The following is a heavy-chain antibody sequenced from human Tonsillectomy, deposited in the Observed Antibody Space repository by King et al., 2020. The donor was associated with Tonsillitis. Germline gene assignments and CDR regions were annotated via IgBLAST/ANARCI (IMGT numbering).Heavy chain of an antibody. D-gene: IGHD3-9*01. V-gene: IGHV3-43*02. CDR2: ISGDGGST. J-gene: IGHJ4*02. Sequence: QLVQSGGGVVQPGGSLRLSCAASRFTFDDYAMHWVRQAPGKGLEWVSLISGDGGSTYYADSLKGPFTISRDNSNNPLYLQMNSLRTEDTALDYCAKGCAPNRLRNLDWLPTLFDYWGQGTLVTVSS. CDR3: AKGCAPNRLRNLDWLPTLFDY. CDR1: RFTFDDYA.